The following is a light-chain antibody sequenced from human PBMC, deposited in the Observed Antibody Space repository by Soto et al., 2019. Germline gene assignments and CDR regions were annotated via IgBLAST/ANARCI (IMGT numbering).Light chain of an antibody. CDR3: SSCTNSGTLVV. Sequence: QSALTQPASVSGSPGQSITISCTGTSSDIGAYNYVSWYQQYPGKAPKLLIYDVGNRPSGVSDRFSASKSGNTASLTISGLQAEDEADYYCSSCTNSGTLVVFGGGTKLTVL. CDR2: DVG. CDR1: SSDIGAYNY. V-gene: IGLV2-14*01. J-gene: IGLJ2*01.